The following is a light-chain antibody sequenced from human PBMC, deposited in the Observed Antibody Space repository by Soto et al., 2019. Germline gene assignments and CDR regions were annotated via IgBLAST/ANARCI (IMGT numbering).Light chain of an antibody. CDR2: AAS. CDR1: QGISNY. CDR3: QKYDSAPWT. Sequence: DIQMTQSPSSLSASVRDRVTITCRASQGISNYLAWYQQKPGKVPKLLIYAASTLQSVVPSRFSGSGSGTTFTLTISSLQPEDVATYYCQKYDSAPWTFGQGTKVEIK. V-gene: IGKV1-27*01. J-gene: IGKJ1*01.